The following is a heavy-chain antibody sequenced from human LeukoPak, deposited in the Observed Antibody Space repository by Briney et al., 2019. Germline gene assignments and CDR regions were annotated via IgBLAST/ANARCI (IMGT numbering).Heavy chain of an antibody. D-gene: IGHD5-12*01. CDR1: GFTFSSYS. J-gene: IGHJ6*02. Sequence: GGSLRLSCAASGFTFSSYSMNWVRQAPGKGLEWVSSITSSSSYIYYADSVKGRFTISRDNAKNSLYLQMNSLRAEDTAVYYCARPSSPVAPDYYGMDVWGQGTTVTVSS. V-gene: IGHV3-21*01. CDR3: ARPSSPVAPDYYGMDV. CDR2: ITSSSSYI.